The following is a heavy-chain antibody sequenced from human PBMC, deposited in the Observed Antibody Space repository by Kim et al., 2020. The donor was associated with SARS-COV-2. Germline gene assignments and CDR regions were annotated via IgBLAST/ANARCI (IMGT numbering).Heavy chain of an antibody. J-gene: IGHJ3*01. D-gene: IGHD6-6*01. V-gene: IGHV3-11*01. Sequence: GGSLRLSCVGSGFTFRDYAMTWIRQAPGKGLEWVSYINKMDTIYDDDSLKGRFTISRDNAKNSLYLQMNSLSVDDTAVYYCARRLKSSLAIGLDVWGQGTSVIVSS. CDR3: ARRLKSSLAIGLDV. CDR2: INKMDTI. CDR1: GFTFRDYA.